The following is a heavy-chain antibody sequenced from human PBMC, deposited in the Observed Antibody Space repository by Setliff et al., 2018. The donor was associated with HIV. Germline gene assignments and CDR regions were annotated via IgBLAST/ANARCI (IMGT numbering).Heavy chain of an antibody. D-gene: IGHD6-19*01. CDR2: IHTSGNA. V-gene: IGHV4-61*09. Sequence: SETLSLTCTVSGGSISSGTYFWSWIRQPAGKGLEWIGHIHTSGNANYNPSLNSRVTILVDTSKNHFSLKLSSVTAADTAVYYCARSLLPSITVAGTIGYWGQGSLVTVSS. CDR3: ARSLLPSITVAGTIGY. J-gene: IGHJ4*02. CDR1: GGSISSGTYF.